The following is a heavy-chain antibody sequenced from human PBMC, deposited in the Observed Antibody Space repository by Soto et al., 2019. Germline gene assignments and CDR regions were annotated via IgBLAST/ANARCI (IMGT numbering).Heavy chain of an antibody. CDR1: GGTTSSFY. CDR2: VHYTGST. D-gene: IGHD6-19*01. V-gene: IGHV4-59*01. J-gene: IGHJ4*02. CDR3: ARDPNGWNYFDF. Sequence: QVQLHESGPGLVKPSETLFLSCSVSGGTTSSFYWSWIRQSPGKGLEWIGYVHYTGSTDYNPSFKSRVTISMDTSKNEFSLKMTSATAADTAVYYCARDPNGWNYFDFWGQGILVTVS.